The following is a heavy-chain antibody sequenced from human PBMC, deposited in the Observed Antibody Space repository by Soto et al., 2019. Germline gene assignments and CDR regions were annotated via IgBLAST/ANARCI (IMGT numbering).Heavy chain of an antibody. J-gene: IGHJ4*02. V-gene: IGHV1-69*02. Sequence: QVQLVQSGAEVKKPGSSVKVSCKASGGTFSSYTISWVRQAPGQGLEWMGRIIPILGIANYAQKFQGRVTITADKSTSTAYMELSSLRSEDTAVYYCASGGGSGWPFDYWAQGTLVTVSS. CDR1: GGTFSSYT. CDR3: ASGGGSGWPFDY. CDR2: IIPILGIA. D-gene: IGHD6-19*01.